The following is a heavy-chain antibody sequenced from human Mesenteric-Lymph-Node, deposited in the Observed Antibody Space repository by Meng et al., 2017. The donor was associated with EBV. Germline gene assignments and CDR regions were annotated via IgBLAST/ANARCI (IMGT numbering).Heavy chain of an antibody. D-gene: IGHD5/OR15-5a*01. Sequence: QVQWVQSGGEVKKPGASVKVSCKASGYTFANFGITWVRQAPGQGPEWMGLINPSSGGTSYAQKFQGRVTMTRDTSTSTVYMEVISLRSDDTAVYYCTGVVYREFDPWGQGTLVTVSS. CDR2: INPSSGGT. CDR1: GYTFANFG. CDR3: TGVVYREFDP. J-gene: IGHJ5*02. V-gene: IGHV1-46*01.